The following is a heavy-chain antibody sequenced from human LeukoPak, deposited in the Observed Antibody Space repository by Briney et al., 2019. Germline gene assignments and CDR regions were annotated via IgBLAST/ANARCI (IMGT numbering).Heavy chain of an antibody. CDR3: AREDMVVVRPYYFDY. Sequence: GGSLRLSCAASGFTFSSYCMSWVRQAPGKGLEWVANIKQDGSEKYYVDSVKGRFTISRDNAKNSLFLQMNSLRVEDTAVYYCAREDMVVVRPYYFDYWGQGTLVTVSS. J-gene: IGHJ4*02. CDR2: IKQDGSEK. D-gene: IGHD2-15*01. CDR1: GFTFSSYC. V-gene: IGHV3-7*01.